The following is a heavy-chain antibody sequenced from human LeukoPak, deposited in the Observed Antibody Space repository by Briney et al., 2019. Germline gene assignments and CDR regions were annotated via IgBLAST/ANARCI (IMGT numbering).Heavy chain of an antibody. V-gene: IGHV1-69*06. CDR1: GGTFSSYA. CDR2: IIPIFGTA. D-gene: IGHD1-26*01. Sequence: SVKVSCKASGGTFSSYAISWVRQAPGQGLEWMGGIIPIFGTANYAQKFRGRVTITADKSTRTAYMELSSLRSEDTAVYYCAREKWELPSNWFDPWGQGTLVTVSS. CDR3: AREKWELPSNWFDP. J-gene: IGHJ5*02.